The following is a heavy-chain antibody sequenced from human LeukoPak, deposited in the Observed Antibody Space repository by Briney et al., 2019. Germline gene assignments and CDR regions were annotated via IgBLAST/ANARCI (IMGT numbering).Heavy chain of an antibody. D-gene: IGHD1-26*01. Sequence: ASVKVSCKASGYTFTSYGISWVRQAPGQGLEWMGWISAYNGNTNYAQKLQGRVTMTTDTSTTTAYQELRSLRSDDTAVYYCARVIIGSYPDYWGQGTLVTVSS. CDR3: ARVIIGSYPDY. J-gene: IGHJ4*02. CDR1: GYTFTSYG. V-gene: IGHV1-18*01. CDR2: ISAYNGNT.